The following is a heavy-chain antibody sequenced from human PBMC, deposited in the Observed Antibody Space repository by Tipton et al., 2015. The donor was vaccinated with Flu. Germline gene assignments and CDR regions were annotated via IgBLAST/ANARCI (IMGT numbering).Heavy chain of an antibody. Sequence: SLRLSCKVSGFDFSVYGMHWVRQAPGKGLEWVAVIRYDGSNIHYGDSVKGRFTVSRDNSRNTLYLQMNGLRAEDTAVYYCARDEGVVNYYFGMDVWGQGTTVTVSS. V-gene: IGHV3-33*01. CDR3: ARDEGVVNYYFGMDV. J-gene: IGHJ6*01. CDR2: IRYDGSNI. CDR1: GFDFSVYG.